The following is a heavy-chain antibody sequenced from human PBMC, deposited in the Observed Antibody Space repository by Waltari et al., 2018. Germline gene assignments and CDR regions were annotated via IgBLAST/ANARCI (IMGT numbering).Heavy chain of an antibody. J-gene: IGHJ4*02. CDR3: ARPYCGGDCYRFDY. CDR2: VSAKSDFT. Sequence: EVQLLESGGGLVQPGGSLRLSCVASGFVFGSYAMTWVRQAPGKGREWGSGVSAKSDFTNYADSVKGRFTISRDNSKNTLYLQMNSLRVEDTAVYYCARPYCGGDCYRFDYWGQGTLVTVSS. CDR1: GFVFGSYA. V-gene: IGHV3-23*01. D-gene: IGHD2-21*02.